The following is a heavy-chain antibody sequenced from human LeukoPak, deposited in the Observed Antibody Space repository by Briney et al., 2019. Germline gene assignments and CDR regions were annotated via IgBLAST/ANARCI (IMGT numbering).Heavy chain of an antibody. CDR2: INPSGGST. V-gene: IGHV1-46*01. CDR1: GYTFTSYY. CDR3: ARDRIAVAGSGWFDP. J-gene: IGHJ5*02. D-gene: IGHD6-19*01. Sequence: ASVKVSCKASGYTFTSYYMHWVRQAPGQGLEWMGIINPSGGSTSYAQKFQGRVTMTRDMSTSTVYMELSSLRSEDTAVYYCARDRIAVAGSGWFDPWGQGTLVTVSS.